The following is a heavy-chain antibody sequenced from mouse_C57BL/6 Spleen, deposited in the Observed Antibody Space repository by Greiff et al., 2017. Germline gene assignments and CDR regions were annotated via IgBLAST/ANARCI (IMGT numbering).Heavy chain of an antibody. CDR3: ARPLRYYYAMDY. V-gene: IGHV1-69*01. Sequence: VQLQQPGAELVMPGASVKLSCKASGYTFTSYWMHWVKQRPGQGLEWIGEFDPSDSYTNYNQKFKGKSTLTVDKSSSPAYLQLSSLTSEDSAVYYCARPLRYYYAMDYWGQGTSVTVSS. D-gene: IGHD1-1*01. CDR2: FDPSDSYT. CDR1: GYTFTSYW. J-gene: IGHJ4*01.